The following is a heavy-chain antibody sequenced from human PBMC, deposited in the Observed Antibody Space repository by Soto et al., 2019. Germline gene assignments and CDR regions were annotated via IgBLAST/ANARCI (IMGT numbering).Heavy chain of an antibody. CDR2: ITWNGRNT. CDR1: GFNFDDYA. J-gene: IGHJ3*02. V-gene: IGHV3-20*04. D-gene: IGHD4-17*01. CDR3: VRVRAWLVGDYLGGDACDI. Sequence: EVQLVESGGGVVRPGGSLRLSCAASGFNFDDYAMSWVRQVPGKGLEWVSGITWNGRNTGYVDSVKGRFTISRDNAKNSLYLQMNSLRAEDTAFYYCVRVRAWLVGDYLGGDACDIWGQGKMVPVSS.